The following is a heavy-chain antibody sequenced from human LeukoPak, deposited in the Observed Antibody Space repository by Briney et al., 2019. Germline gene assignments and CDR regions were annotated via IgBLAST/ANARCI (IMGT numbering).Heavy chain of an antibody. D-gene: IGHD2-2*01. CDR2: IYPVDSDT. Sequence: GESLKISCKGSGYSFTSFWIGWVRQMPGKGLEWMGIIYPVDSDTRYSPSFQSEVTISADKSISTAYLQWSSLKASDTAMSYCARRDCSSTSCALNWFDPWGQGNLVTVSA. CDR1: GYSFTSFW. V-gene: IGHV5-51*01. J-gene: IGHJ5*02. CDR3: ARRDCSSTSCALNWFDP.